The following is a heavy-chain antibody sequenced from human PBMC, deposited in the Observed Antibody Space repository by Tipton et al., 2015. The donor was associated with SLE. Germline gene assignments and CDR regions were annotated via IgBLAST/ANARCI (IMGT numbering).Heavy chain of an antibody. J-gene: IGHJ4*02. Sequence: TLSLTCTVSDDALSSSSYCWGWVRQPPGKEPEWIGSIYYSGSTYYTPSLKSRVTASVDTSKNQFSLSLYSVTVDDTAVYYCARQGTGFGSGRDDYWGQGILVTVSS. V-gene: IGHV4-39*01. CDR1: DDALSSSSYC. CDR3: ARQGTGFGSGRDDY. CDR2: IYYSGST. D-gene: IGHD1-14*01.